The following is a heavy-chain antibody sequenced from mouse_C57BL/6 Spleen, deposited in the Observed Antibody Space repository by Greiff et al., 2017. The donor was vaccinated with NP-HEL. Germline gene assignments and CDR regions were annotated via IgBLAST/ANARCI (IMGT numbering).Heavy chain of an antibody. J-gene: IGHJ2*01. Sequence: VQLQQPGAELVKPGASVKMSCKASGYTFTSYWITWVKQRPGQGLEWIGDIYPGSGSTNYNEKFKSKATLTVDTSSSTAYMQLSSLTSEDSAVYYCARGNYGSSRNYFDYWGQGTTLTVSS. CDR2: IYPGSGST. V-gene: IGHV1-55*01. CDR3: ARGNYGSSRNYFDY. CDR1: GYTFTSYW. D-gene: IGHD1-1*01.